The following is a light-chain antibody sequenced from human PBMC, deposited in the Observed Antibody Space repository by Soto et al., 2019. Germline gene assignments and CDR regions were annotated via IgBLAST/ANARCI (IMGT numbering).Light chain of an antibody. CDR2: DAS. V-gene: IGKV1-5*01. Sequence: DLQMTQSPSTLSASVGDRVTIXXRASQSISSWLAWYQQKPGKAPKIXIYDASSLESGVPSRFSGSRSGTEFTLTISSLQPDDFATYYCQQYKSYSWTFGQGTKVDIK. CDR1: QSISSW. J-gene: IGKJ1*01. CDR3: QQYKSYSWT.